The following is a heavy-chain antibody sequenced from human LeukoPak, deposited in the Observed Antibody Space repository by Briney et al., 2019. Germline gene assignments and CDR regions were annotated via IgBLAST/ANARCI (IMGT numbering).Heavy chain of an antibody. J-gene: IGHJ5*02. V-gene: IGHV4-39*01. CDR2: IYYSGST. D-gene: IGHD3-22*01. CDR1: GGSISSSSYY. CDR3: PRHVDSYYYDSSHQFDP. Sequence: PETLSLTCTVSGGSISSSSYYWGWLRQPPGKGLEWLGCIYYSGSTYYNPSLKSRVTISVDTSKNQFSLKLSSVTAADTAVYYCPRHVDSYYYDSSHQFDPWGQGTLVTVSS.